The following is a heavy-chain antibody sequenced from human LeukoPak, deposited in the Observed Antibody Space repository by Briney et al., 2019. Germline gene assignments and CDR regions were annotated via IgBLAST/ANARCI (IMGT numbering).Heavy chain of an antibody. CDR2: ISAYNGNT. CDR1: GYTFTSYG. J-gene: IGHJ3*02. Sequence: ASVKVSCKASGYTFTSYGISWVRQAPGQGLEWMGWISAYNGNTNYARKLQGRVTMTTDTSTSTAYMELSRLRSDDTAVYYCARPLYCSSTSCYDAFDIWGQGTMVTVSS. V-gene: IGHV1-18*01. D-gene: IGHD2-2*01. CDR3: ARPLYCSSTSCYDAFDI.